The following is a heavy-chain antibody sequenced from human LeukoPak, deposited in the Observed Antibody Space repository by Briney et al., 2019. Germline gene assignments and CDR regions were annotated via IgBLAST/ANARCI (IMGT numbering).Heavy chain of an antibody. CDR3: ARGGDFWSGYNNWFDP. V-gene: IGHV4-34*01. Sequence: PSETLSLTCAVYGGSFSGYYWSWIRQPPGKGLEWIGYIYHSGSTYYNPSLKSRVTISVDRSKNQFSLKLSSVTAADTAVYYCARGGDFWSGYNNWFDPWGQGTLVTVSS. J-gene: IGHJ5*02. CDR2: IYHSGST. CDR1: GGSFSGYY. D-gene: IGHD3-3*01.